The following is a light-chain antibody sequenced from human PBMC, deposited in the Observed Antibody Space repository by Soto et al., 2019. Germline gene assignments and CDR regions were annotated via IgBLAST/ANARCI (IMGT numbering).Light chain of an antibody. Sequence: EIVVTQSPATLSSFPGERVTVSCRASQTLSNRFAWYQHKPGQAPRLLIYVTSNRATGIPARFSGSGSGTDYTLTISSLEPEDSAVYYCHQRQSWPRTFGQGTKVDIK. CDR1: QTLSNR. J-gene: IGKJ1*01. CDR2: VTS. CDR3: HQRQSWPRT. V-gene: IGKV3-11*01.